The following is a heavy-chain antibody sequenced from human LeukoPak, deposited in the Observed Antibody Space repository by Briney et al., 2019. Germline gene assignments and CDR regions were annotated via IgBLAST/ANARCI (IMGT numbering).Heavy chain of an antibody. Sequence: PGGSLRLSCTASEFTVSRNYMLWVRQAPGKGLEWVSLIFSNGDTHYADSVKGRFTISRDNAKNSLYLQMNSLRAEDTAVYYCVSCGTTTCIIRFDHWGQGTLVTVSS. D-gene: IGHD2-2*01. J-gene: IGHJ4*02. CDR3: VSCGTTTCIIRFDH. CDR2: IFSNGDT. CDR1: EFTVSRNY. V-gene: IGHV3-53*01.